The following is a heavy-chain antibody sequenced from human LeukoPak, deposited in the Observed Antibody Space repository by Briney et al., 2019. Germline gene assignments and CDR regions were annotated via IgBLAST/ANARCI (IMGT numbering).Heavy chain of an antibody. J-gene: IGHJ4*02. CDR3: ARHSGSYYQPLDY. V-gene: IGHV4-39*01. CDR2: IYYSGGT. CDR1: GGSVSRSSYY. Sequence: SETLSLTCSVSGGSVSRSSYYWGWIRQPPGKGLEWIGSIYYSGGTYYNPSLKSRVIISVDTSKNQFSLKVSSVTAADTAVYYCARHSGSYYQPLDYWGQGTLVTVSS. D-gene: IGHD1-26*01.